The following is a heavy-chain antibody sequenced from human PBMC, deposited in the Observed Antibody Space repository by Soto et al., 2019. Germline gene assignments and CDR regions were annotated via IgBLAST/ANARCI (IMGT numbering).Heavy chain of an antibody. J-gene: IGHJ5*02. Sequence: SETLSLTCTVSGDSISSGDYYWSWIRQPPGKGLEWIVYIYYSGSTYFNPSLKSRVTISVDTSKNQFSLKLSSVTAADTAVYYCTRGYSYGYLGWFDPWGQGTLVTVSS. D-gene: IGHD5-18*01. V-gene: IGHV4-30-4*01. CDR1: GDSISSGDYY. CDR3: TRGYSYGYLGWFDP. CDR2: IYYSGST.